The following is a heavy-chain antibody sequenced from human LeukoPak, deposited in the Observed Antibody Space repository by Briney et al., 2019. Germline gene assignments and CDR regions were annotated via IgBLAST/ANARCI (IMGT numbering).Heavy chain of an antibody. V-gene: IGHV3-30*04. J-gene: IGHJ4*02. CDR1: AFTFSRYA. Sequence: GGSLRLSCAASAFTFSRYAVHWVRQAPGKGLEWVAVILHDGSNKFYTDSVKGRFTISRDNSKNTLYLQMNSLRAEDTAVYYCARDSGISVFGVLKFWGQGTLVTVSS. D-gene: IGHD3-3*01. CDR3: ARDSGISVFGVLKF. CDR2: ILHDGSNK.